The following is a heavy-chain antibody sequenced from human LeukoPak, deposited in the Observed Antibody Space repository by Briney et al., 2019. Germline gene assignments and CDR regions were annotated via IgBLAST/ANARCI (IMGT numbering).Heavy chain of an antibody. Sequence: PSETLSLTCGVSGGSISSTNWWGWVRQPPGQGLEWIGEISLTGRTNYNPSLNGRVTMSLDESRNQLSLNLTSVTAADTAIYYCSRESGAFCPFGYWGQGTLVIVPP. CDR3: SRESGAFCPFGY. CDR2: ISLTGRT. V-gene: IGHV4-4*02. CDR1: GGSISSTNW. J-gene: IGHJ4*02. D-gene: IGHD1-26*01.